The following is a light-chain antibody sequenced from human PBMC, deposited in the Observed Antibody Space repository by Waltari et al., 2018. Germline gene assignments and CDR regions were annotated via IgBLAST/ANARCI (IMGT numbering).Light chain of an antibody. J-gene: IGKJ5*01. Sequence: DIQMSQSPSSLSASVGDRVTITCRASQSISSYLNWYQQKPGKAPKLLIYAASSLQSGVPSRFSGSGSGTDFTLTISSLQPEDFATYYCQQSYSTRWTFGQGTRLETK. CDR2: AAS. CDR1: QSISSY. CDR3: QQSYSTRWT. V-gene: IGKV1-39*01.